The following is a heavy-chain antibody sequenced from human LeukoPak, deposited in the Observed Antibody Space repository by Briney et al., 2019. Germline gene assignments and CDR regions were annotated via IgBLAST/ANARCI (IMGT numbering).Heavy chain of an antibody. Sequence: SVTVSFTASGGTFTIYAISWVRQAPGQGLEWMGRIIPILGIANYAQKFQGRVTITADKSTSTAYMELSSLRSEDTAVYYCASGQGLHLGSMDVWGQGTTVTVSS. J-gene: IGHJ6*02. V-gene: IGHV1-69*04. CDR2: IIPILGIA. D-gene: IGHD1-26*01. CDR1: GGTFTIYA. CDR3: ASGQGLHLGSMDV.